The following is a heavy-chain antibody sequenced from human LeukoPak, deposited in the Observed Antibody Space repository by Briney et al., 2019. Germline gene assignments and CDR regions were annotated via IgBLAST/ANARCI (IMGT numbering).Heavy chain of an antibody. V-gene: IGHV1-18*01. CDR2: ISAYNGNT. CDR3: ARVEAPIVVVSSFDY. CDR1: GYTFTSYG. D-gene: IGHD3-22*01. Sequence: GASVKVSCKASGYTFTSYGISWVRQAPGQGLEWMGWISAYNGNTNYAQKLQGRVTMTTDTSTSIAYMELRSLRSDDTAVYYCARVEAPIVVVSSFDYWGQGTLVTVSS. J-gene: IGHJ4*02.